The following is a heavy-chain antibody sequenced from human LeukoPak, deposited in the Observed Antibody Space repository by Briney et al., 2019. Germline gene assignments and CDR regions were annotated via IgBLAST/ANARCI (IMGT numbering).Heavy chain of an antibody. CDR1: GFTSSSYG. J-gene: IGHJ6*02. Sequence: PGRSLRLSCAASGFTSSSYGMHWVRQAPGKGLEWVAVIWYDGSNKYYADSVKGRFTISRDNSKNTLYLQMNSLRAEDTAVYYCARSPSSSSWPYYYYYYGMDVWGQGTTVTVSS. D-gene: IGHD6-13*01. CDR2: IWYDGSNK. CDR3: ARSPSSSSWPYYYYYYGMDV. V-gene: IGHV3-33*01.